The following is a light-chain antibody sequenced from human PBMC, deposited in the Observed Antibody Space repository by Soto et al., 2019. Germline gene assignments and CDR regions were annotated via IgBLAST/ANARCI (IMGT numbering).Light chain of an antibody. J-gene: IGKJ4*01. Sequence: EIVLTQSPDTLSLSPGERATLSCRASQSINSDLAWYQRKPGQAPRLLIYGASTRATGISFRFSGSGSGTEFTLTINSLQSEDFAVYYCQQYYSTPLSFGGGTKVDIK. V-gene: IGKV3D-15*01. CDR2: GAS. CDR3: QQYYSTPLS. CDR1: QSINSD.